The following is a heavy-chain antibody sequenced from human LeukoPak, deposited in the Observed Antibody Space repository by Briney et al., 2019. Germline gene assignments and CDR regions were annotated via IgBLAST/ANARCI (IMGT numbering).Heavy chain of an antibody. CDR3: ARLAPLGSGWWVTWFDP. CDR2: IYPGDSDT. Sequence: GESLKISCKGSAYTFTSYWIAWVRQMPGKGLEWMGIIYPGDSDTRYSPSFQGQVTISADKSISTAYLQWSSLKASDTAMYYCARLAPLGSGWWVTWFDPWGQGTLVTVSS. D-gene: IGHD6-19*01. CDR1: AYTFTSYW. J-gene: IGHJ5*02. V-gene: IGHV5-51*01.